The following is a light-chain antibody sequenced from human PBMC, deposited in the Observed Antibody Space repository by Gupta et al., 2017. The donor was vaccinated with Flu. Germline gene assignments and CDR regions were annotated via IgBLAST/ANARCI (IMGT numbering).Light chain of an antibody. CDR1: QSVVHSSNNKNY. V-gene: IGKV4-1*01. CDR2: WAS. Sequence: SLGERASINCKSSQSVVHSSNNKNYLAWFRQKPGQPPKVLIYWASTRESGVPDRFSGSGSGTDFTLTISSLQAEDVAVYYCQQYYRTPPTFGGGTKVEIK. CDR3: QQYYRTPPT. J-gene: IGKJ4*01.